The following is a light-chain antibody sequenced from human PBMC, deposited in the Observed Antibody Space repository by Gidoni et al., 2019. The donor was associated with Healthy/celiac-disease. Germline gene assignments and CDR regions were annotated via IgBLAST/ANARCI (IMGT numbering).Light chain of an antibody. V-gene: IGKV3-15*01. CDR2: GAS. Sequence: EIVMTQSPATLSVSPGERATLSCRASQSVSSNLAWYQWKPGQAPRLLIYGASTRATGIPARFSGSGSGSEFTLTISSLQSEDFAVYYCQQYSNWPLTFGGGTKVEIK. CDR3: QQYSNWPLT. CDR1: QSVSSN. J-gene: IGKJ4*01.